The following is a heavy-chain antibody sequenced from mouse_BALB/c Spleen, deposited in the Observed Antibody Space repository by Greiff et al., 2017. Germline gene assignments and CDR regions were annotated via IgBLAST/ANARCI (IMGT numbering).Heavy chain of an antibody. J-gene: IGHJ4*01. CDR1: GYTFTEYT. CDR2: INPNNGGT. D-gene: IGHD2-3*01. V-gene: IGHV1-22*01. CDR3: ARFDGYYTEAMDY. Sequence: EVQLQQSGPELVKPGASVKISCKTSGYTFTEYTMHWVKQSHGKSLEWIGRINPNNGGTSYNQKFKGKATLTVDKSSSTAYMELRSLTSEDSAVYYCARFDGYYTEAMDYWGQGTSVTVSA.